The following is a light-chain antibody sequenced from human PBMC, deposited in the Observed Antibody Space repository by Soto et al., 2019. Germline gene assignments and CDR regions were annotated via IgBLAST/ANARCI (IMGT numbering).Light chain of an antibody. Sequence: EIVLTQSPGTLSLSPGERATLSCRASQRLSSNYLAWSQQKPGQAPRLLIYGASSRATGIPDRFSGSGSGTDFTLTIPRLEPEDFAVYYCLQYGSSVWTFGQGTKVDIK. CDR2: GAS. CDR1: QRLSSNY. J-gene: IGKJ1*01. V-gene: IGKV3-20*01. CDR3: LQYGSSVWT.